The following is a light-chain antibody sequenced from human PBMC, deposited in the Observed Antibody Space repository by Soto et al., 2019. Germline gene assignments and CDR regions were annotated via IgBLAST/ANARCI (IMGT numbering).Light chain of an antibody. J-gene: IGKJ4*01. V-gene: IGKV1-27*01. CDR2: AAS. CDR3: QKYNSAPLT. CDR1: QGIGVY. Sequence: DIQMTQSPSSLSASLGDRVTITCRASQGIGVYLAWFQQKPGKVPKLLIYAASALQSGVPSRFSGSGSGTDFTLTIISLQPEDIATYYCQKYNSAPLTFGVGTRVQIK.